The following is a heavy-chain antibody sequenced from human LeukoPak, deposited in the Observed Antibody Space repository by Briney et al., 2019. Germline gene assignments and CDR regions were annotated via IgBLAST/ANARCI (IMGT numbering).Heavy chain of an antibody. D-gene: IGHD3-10*01. Sequence: PSETLSLTCTVSGYSISSGYYWGWIRQPPGKGLEWIGSIYHSGSTNYNPSLKSRVTISVDTSKNQFSLKLSSVTAADTAVYYRARDLWFGELFGLFDPWGQGTLVTVSS. CDR3: ARDLWFGELFGLFDP. CDR2: IYHSGST. CDR1: GYSISSGYY. V-gene: IGHV4-38-2*02. J-gene: IGHJ5*02.